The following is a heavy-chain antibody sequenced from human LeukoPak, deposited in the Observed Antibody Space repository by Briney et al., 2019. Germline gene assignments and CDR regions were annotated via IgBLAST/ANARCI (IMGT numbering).Heavy chain of an antibody. CDR3: ARERGSFVDY. Sequence: GSLRLSCAASGFTFSSYSMNWVRQAPGKGLEWVSYISSSNITIYYADSVKGRFTISRDNAKNSLYLQMNSLRAEDTAVYYCARERGSFVDYWGQGTLVTVSS. CDR2: ISSSNITI. CDR1: GFTFSSYS. V-gene: IGHV3-48*04. D-gene: IGHD1-26*01. J-gene: IGHJ4*02.